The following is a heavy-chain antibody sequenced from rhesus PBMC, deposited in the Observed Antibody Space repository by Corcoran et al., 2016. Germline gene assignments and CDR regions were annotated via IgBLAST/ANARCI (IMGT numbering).Heavy chain of an antibody. V-gene: IGHV2S2*01. CDR1: GFSLSTSGMR. D-gene: IGHD6-25*01. CDR2: LDWDDDK. Sequence: QVTLQESGPALVKPTQTLTLTCTFSGFSLSTSGMRVSWIRQPPGTALEWLARLDWDDDKDYSTTLKSRLTISKDTAKNQVVLTMTNMDPVDTATYYCARSRKGAAAPHYWGQGVLVTVSS. J-gene: IGHJ4*01. CDR3: ARSRKGAAAPHY.